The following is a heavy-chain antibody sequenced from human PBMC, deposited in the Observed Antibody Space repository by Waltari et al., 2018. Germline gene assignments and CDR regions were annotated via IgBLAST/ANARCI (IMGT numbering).Heavy chain of an antibody. CDR1: GGSISSYY. J-gene: IGHJ6*03. V-gene: IGHV4-59*01. Sequence: QVQLQESGPGLVKPSETLSLTCTVSGGSISSYYWSWIRQPPGKGLEWIGYIYYSGSTNYNPSLKSRGTISVDTSKNQFSLKLSSVTAADTAVYYCARDLGVYYMDVWGKGTTVTVSS. D-gene: IGHD3-16*01. CDR2: IYYSGST. CDR3: ARDLGVYYMDV.